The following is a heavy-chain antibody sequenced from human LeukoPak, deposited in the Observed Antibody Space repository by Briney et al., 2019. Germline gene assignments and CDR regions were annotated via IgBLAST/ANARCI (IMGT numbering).Heavy chain of an antibody. CDR1: GGSISSSSYY. V-gene: IGHV4-39*01. Sequence: SETLSLTCTVSGGSISSSSYYWGWIRQPPGKGLEWIGSIHYSGSTYYNPSLKSRVTISVDTSKNQFSLKLSSVTAADTAVYYCARHGDGGSSSAWFDYYYYGMDVWGQGTTVTVSS. CDR3: ARHGDGGSSSAWFDYYYYGMDV. CDR2: IHYSGST. J-gene: IGHJ6*02. D-gene: IGHD6-6*01.